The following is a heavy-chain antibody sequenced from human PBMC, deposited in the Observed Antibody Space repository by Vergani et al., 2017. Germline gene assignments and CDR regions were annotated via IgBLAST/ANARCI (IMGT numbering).Heavy chain of an antibody. V-gene: IGHV1-69*01. J-gene: IGHJ4*02. Sequence: QVQLVKSGAEVKKPGSSVKVSCKASGGPFSSYAISWVRQAPGQGLEWMGGIIPIFGTANYAQKFQGRVTITADESTSTAYMELSSLRSEDTAVYYCARGDLSRDYVPFDYWGQGTLVTVSS. CDR1: GGPFSSYA. D-gene: IGHD4-17*01. CDR2: IIPIFGTA. CDR3: ARGDLSRDYVPFDY.